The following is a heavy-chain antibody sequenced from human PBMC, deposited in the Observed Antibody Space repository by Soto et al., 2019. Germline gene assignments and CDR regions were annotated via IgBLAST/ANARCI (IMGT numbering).Heavy chain of an antibody. CDR3: ARPPGYSDMDV. J-gene: IGHJ6*03. CDR1: GFTFSSYW. D-gene: IGHD5-18*01. CDR2: INSDGSST. V-gene: IGHV3-74*01. Sequence: GGSLRLSCAASGFTFSSYWMHWVRQAPGKGLVCVSRINSDGSSTSYADSVKGRFTISRDNAKNTLYLQMNSLRAEDTAVYYCARPPGYSDMDVWGKGTTVTVSS.